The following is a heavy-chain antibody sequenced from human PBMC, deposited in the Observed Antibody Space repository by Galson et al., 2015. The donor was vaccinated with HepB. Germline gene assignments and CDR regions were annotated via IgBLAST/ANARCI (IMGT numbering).Heavy chain of an antibody. D-gene: IGHD2-8*01. V-gene: IGHV4-30-4*01. CDR1: GGSMISSDFY. J-gene: IGHJ3*02. Sequence: TLSLTCSVSGGSMISSDFYWSWIRQTPGKGLEWIGNIYYSGSTYYSPSLKNRLRISVDTSKSQFSLRLTSMTPADTGVYYCVRQRDRSHNGGGDVFEIWGQGTMVTVSS. CDR3: VRQRDRSHNGGGDVFEI. CDR2: IYYSGST.